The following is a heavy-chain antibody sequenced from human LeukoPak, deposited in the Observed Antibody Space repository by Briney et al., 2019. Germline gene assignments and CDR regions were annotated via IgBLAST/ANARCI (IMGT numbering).Heavy chain of an antibody. J-gene: IGHJ4*02. CDR3: ASGYSHLVIDY. V-gene: IGHV4-34*01. CDR2: INHSGST. Sequence: SETLSLTCAAYGGTFSGYYWSWIRQPPGKGLEWIGEINHSGSTNYNPSLKCRVTISVDTSKNQFSLTLSSVTAADTAVYYCASGYSHLVIDYWGQGTLVTVSS. D-gene: IGHD6-13*01. CDR1: GGTFSGYY.